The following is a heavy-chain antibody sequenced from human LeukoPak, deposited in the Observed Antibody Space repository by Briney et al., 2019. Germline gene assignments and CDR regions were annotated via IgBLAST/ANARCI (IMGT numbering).Heavy chain of an antibody. CDR3: AKSPGYITPHDY. J-gene: IGHJ4*02. D-gene: IGHD5-24*01. CDR2: ISGSGGST. CDR1: GFTFSSYA. V-gene: IGHV3-23*01. Sequence: GGSLRLSCAASGFTFSSYAMSWVRQAPGKGLEWVSAISGSGGSTYYADSVKGRFTISRDNSKNTLYLQMSSLRAEDTDVYYCAKSPGYITPHDYWGQGTLVTVSS.